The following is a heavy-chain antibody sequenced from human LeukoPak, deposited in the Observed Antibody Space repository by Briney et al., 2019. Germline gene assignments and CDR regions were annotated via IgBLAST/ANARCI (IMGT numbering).Heavy chain of an antibody. V-gene: IGHV3-21*01. CDR1: GYTFTSYD. J-gene: IGHJ3*02. CDR2: ISSSSSYI. CDR3: ARVGYCGGDCYIEAFDI. Sequence: GASVKVSCKASGYTFTSYDINWVRQAPGKGLEWVSSISSSSSYIYYADSVKGRFTISRDNAKNSLYLQMNSLRAEDTAVYYCARVGYCGGDCYIEAFDIWGQGTMVTVSS. D-gene: IGHD2-21*01.